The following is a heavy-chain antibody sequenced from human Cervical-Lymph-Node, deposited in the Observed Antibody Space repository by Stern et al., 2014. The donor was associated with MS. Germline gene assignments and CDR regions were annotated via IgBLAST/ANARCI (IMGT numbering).Heavy chain of an antibody. D-gene: IGHD1-14*01. Sequence: QVQLVQSGGEVKKPGASVKVSCKAAGYTFTSYGISWVRLAPGQGLEWLGWISVYNGRTVYAEKVQDRVTMTADTSTSTAYMELRSLTSDDTAVYYCARKNPSDVWGQGTMVIVSS. V-gene: IGHV1-18*01. J-gene: IGHJ3*01. CDR3: ARKNPSDV. CDR1: GYTFTSYG. CDR2: ISVYNGRT.